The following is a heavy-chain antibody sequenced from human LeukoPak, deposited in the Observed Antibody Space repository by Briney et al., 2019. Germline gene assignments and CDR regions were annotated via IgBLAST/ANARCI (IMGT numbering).Heavy chain of an antibody. D-gene: IGHD2-2*01. CDR3: AKEVGDIVVVPAAMPYPLDY. Sequence: PGGSLRLSCAASGFTFSSYGIHWVRQAPGRGLEWVAVISHDGSNKYCADSVKGRFTISRDNSKNTLYLQMNSLRAEDTAVYYCAKEVGDIVVVPAAMPYPLDYWGQGTLVTVSS. CDR1: GFTFSSYG. CDR2: ISHDGSNK. J-gene: IGHJ4*02. V-gene: IGHV3-30*18.